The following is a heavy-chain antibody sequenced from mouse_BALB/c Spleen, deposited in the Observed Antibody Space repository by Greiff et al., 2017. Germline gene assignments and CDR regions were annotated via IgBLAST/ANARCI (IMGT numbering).Heavy chain of an antibody. V-gene: IGHV2-9*02. D-gene: IGHD2-1*01. CDR1: GFSLTSYG. Sequence: VMLVESGPGLVAPSQSLSITCTVSGFSLTSYGVHWVRQPPGKGLEWLGVIWAGGSTNYNSALMSRLSISKDNSKSQVFLKMNSLQTDDTAMYYCARNYGRAYYAMDYWGQGTSVTVSS. CDR3: ARNYGRAYYAMDY. J-gene: IGHJ4*01. CDR2: IWAGGST.